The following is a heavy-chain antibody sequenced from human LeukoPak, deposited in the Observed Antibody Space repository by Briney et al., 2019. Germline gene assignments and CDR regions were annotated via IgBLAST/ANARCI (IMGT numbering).Heavy chain of an antibody. CDR1: GFTVSSNY. CDR2: IYSGGST. Sequence: GGSLRLTCAASGFTVSSNYMSWVRQAPGKGLEWVSVIYSGGSTYYADSVKGRFTISRDNAKNSLYLQTNSLRAEDTAVYYCARDHSREAPGTTFDYWGQGTLVTVSS. CDR3: ARDHSREAPGTTFDY. V-gene: IGHV3-66*01. D-gene: IGHD6-13*01. J-gene: IGHJ4*02.